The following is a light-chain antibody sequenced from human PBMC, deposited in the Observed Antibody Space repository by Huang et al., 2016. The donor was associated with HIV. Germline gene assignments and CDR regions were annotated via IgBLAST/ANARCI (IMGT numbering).Light chain of an antibody. CDR1: NRISSW. V-gene: IGKV1-5*03. Sequence: DIQMTQSPSTLSAFVGDRVTITFRTSNRISSWLAWSQQKPGKAPNLLISKASNLESGVPSRFSGNGSGTEFTLTISGLQPDDLATYYCQQQWTFGQGTKVEI. CDR2: KAS. J-gene: IGKJ1*01. CDR3: QQQWT.